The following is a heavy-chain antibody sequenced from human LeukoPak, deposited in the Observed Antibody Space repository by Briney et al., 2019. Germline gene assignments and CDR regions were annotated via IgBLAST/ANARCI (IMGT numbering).Heavy chain of an antibody. CDR3: ARVLGDYFDY. D-gene: IGHD2-15*01. CDR2: IHHGGST. J-gene: IGHJ4*02. Sequence: SQTLSLTRTVSVGSISSGGYHWSWIRHPPGKGPEWIEYIHHGGSTYYHPSLKSRVSISVDTSMNQFSLTLTSVTAADTAIYFCARVLGDYFDYWGQGTLVTVSS. CDR1: VGSISSGGYH. V-gene: IGHV4-31*03.